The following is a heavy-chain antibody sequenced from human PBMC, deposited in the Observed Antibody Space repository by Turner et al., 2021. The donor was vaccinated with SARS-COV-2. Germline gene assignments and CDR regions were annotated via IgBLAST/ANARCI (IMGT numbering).Heavy chain of an antibody. V-gene: IGHV4-39*01. CDR1: GGSISSSSYY. CDR2: IYYSGST. Sequence: QLQLQESGPGLVKPSETLSLTCTVSGGSISSSSYYWGWIRQPPGKGLEWIGSIYYSGSTYYNQSLKSRVTISVDTSKNQFSLKLSSVTAADTAVYYCARLRPTQNFDYWGQGTLVPVSS. J-gene: IGHJ4*02. CDR3: ARLRPTQNFDY. D-gene: IGHD1-1*01.